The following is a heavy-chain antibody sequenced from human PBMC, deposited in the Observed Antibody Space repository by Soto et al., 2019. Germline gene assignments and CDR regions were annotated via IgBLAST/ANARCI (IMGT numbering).Heavy chain of an antibody. D-gene: IGHD2-15*01. Sequence: PSETLSLTCTVSGGSISSYYWSWIRQPPGKGLEWIGYIYYSGSTNYNPSLKSRVTISVDTSKNQFSLKLSSVTAADTAVYYCARGSRWQSYGMDVWGQGTTVTV. CDR2: IYYSGST. CDR3: ARGSRWQSYGMDV. J-gene: IGHJ6*02. V-gene: IGHV4-59*01. CDR1: GGSISSYY.